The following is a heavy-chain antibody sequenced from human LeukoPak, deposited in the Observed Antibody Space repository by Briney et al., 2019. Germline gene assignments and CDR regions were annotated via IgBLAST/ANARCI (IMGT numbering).Heavy chain of an antibody. Sequence: GGSLRVACAAAGVACSSDAMSWVRQAPGKGLEWVSAISGSGGSTYYADSVKGRFTISRDNSKNTLYLQMNSLRAEDTAVYYCAKGGSSNLGYWGQGTLVTVSS. J-gene: IGHJ4*02. CDR2: ISGSGGST. CDR3: AKGGSSNLGY. V-gene: IGHV3-23*01. CDR1: GVACSSDA. D-gene: IGHD2-2*01.